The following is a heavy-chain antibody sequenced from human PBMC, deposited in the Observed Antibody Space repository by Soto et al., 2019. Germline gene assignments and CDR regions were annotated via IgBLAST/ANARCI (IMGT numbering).Heavy chain of an antibody. Sequence: GGSLRLSCAASGFTFSSYSMNWVRQAPGKGLEWVSYISSSSSTIYYADSVKGRFTISRDNAKNSLYLQMNSLRDEDTSVYFCASELLWFGESNYYYYGMDVWGQGTTVTVSS. CDR3: ASELLWFGESNYYYYGMDV. CDR1: GFTFSSYS. V-gene: IGHV3-48*02. J-gene: IGHJ6*02. D-gene: IGHD3-10*01. CDR2: ISSSSSTI.